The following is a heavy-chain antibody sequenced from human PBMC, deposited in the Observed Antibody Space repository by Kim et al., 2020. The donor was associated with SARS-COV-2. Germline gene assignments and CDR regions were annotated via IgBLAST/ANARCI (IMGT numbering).Heavy chain of an antibody. Sequence: ASVKVSCKASGYTFTSYDINWVRQATGQGLEWLGWMNPNSGNTGYAEKFRGRVTMTREISTSTAYKELSSLTSEDTAVYYCTRHRSGHNDNWFDPWGQGTLVTVSS. D-gene: IGHD6-19*01. CDR3: TRHRSGHNDNWFDP. V-gene: IGHV1-8*01. J-gene: IGHJ5*02. CDR2: MNPNSGNT. CDR1: GYTFTSYD.